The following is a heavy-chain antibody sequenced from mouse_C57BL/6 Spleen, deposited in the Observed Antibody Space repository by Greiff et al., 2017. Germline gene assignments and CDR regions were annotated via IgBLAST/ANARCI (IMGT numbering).Heavy chain of an antibody. Sequence: VQLKESGPELVKPGDSVKISCKASGYSFTGYFMNWVMQSHGKSLEWIGRINPYNGDTFYNQKFKGKATLTVDKSSSTAHMELRSLTSEDSAVFYCARRDFTLVAFDYWGQGTTLTVSS. CDR1: GYSFTGYF. CDR3: ARRDFTLVAFDY. J-gene: IGHJ2*01. D-gene: IGHD1-1*01. CDR2: INPYNGDT. V-gene: IGHV1-20*01.